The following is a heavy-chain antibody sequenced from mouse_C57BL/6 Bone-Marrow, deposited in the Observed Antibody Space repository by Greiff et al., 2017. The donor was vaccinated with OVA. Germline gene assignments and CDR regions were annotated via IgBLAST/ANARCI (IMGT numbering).Heavy chain of an antibody. D-gene: IGHD2-4*01. J-gene: IGHJ3*01. CDR3: ASEDYDYDGAWFAY. CDR1: GFSLTSYG. CDR2: IWGVGST. Sequence: VQRVESGPGLVAPSQSLSITCTVSGFSLTSYGVDWVRQSPGKGLEWLGVIWGVGSTNYNSALKSRLSISKDNSKSQVFLKMNSLQTDDTAMYYCASEDYDYDGAWFAYWGQGTLVTVSA. V-gene: IGHV2-6*01.